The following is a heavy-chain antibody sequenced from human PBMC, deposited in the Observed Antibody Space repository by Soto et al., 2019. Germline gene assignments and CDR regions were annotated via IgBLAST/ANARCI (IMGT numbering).Heavy chain of an antibody. D-gene: IGHD3-10*01. Sequence: QLQLQESGSGLVKPSQKLSLTCTVSGGPIKGGGISWSWIRRPPGKGLEGIGYIYRSGSAYYSPSLQNRVTISVDTSKNHFSLNLTSVTAADTAVYYCAVSGRGGLDVWGQGTTVTVSS. CDR3: AVSGRGGLDV. CDR1: GGPIKGGGIS. J-gene: IGHJ6*02. CDR2: IYRSGSA. V-gene: IGHV4-30-2*01.